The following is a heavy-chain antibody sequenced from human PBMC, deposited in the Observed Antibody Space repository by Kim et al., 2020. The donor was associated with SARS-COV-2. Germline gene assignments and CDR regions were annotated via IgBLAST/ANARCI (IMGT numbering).Heavy chain of an antibody. V-gene: IGHV4-39*07. Sequence: SETLSLTCTVSGGSISSSSYYWGWIRQPPGKGLEWIGSIYYSGSTYYNPSLKSRVTISVDTSKNQFSLKLSSVTAADTAVYYCASELYSSGWLGSYYYYGMDVWGQGTTVTVSS. CDR2: IYYSGST. CDR3: ASELYSSGWLGSYYYYGMDV. D-gene: IGHD6-19*01. J-gene: IGHJ6*02. CDR1: GGSISSSSYY.